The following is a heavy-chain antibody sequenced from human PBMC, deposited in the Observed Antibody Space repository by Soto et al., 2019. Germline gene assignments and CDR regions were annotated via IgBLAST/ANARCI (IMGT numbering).Heavy chain of an antibody. J-gene: IGHJ4*02. Sequence: SETLSLTCTVSGGSISSSDYYWGWIRQPPGKGLEWIGSIYYSGGTYYNPSLKSRVTISVDTSKNQFSLKLSSVTAADTAVYYCARFSIVVSMGFDYWGQGTLVTVSS. CDR1: GGSISSSDYY. V-gene: IGHV4-39*01. CDR3: ARFSIVVSMGFDY. CDR2: IYYSGGT. D-gene: IGHD5-12*01.